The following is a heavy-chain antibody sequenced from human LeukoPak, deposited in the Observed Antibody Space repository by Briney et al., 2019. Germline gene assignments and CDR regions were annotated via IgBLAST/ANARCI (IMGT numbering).Heavy chain of an antibody. CDR3: TRGSLSGSSRDY. CDR1: GYTFTGCD. CDR2: MNPNTGDT. Sequence: ASVRVSCKASGYTFTGCDINWVRQASGQGLEWMGWMNPNTGDTGYAQKFQGRITMTRDTSIDTAYMELSDLRSEDTALYYCTRGSLSGSSRDYWGQGTRVTVSS. J-gene: IGHJ4*02. D-gene: IGHD5-12*01. V-gene: IGHV1-8*01.